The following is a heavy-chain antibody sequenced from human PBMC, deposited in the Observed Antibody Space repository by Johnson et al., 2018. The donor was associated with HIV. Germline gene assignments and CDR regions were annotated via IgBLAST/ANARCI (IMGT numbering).Heavy chain of an antibody. CDR3: AKDLVGTAPGAFDI. CDR2: ISCGGRT. Sequence: MLLVESGGGLVQPGGSLRLSCAASGFSVSTSYMTWVRQAPGKGLAWVSSISCGGRTYYADTVKGRVSISRDNSKNTLYLQMSSLRAEDTAVYYCAKDLVGTAPGAFDIGGKGTMVTVSS. CDR1: GFSVSTSY. D-gene: IGHD2-21*02. V-gene: IGHV3-66*02. J-gene: IGHJ3*02.